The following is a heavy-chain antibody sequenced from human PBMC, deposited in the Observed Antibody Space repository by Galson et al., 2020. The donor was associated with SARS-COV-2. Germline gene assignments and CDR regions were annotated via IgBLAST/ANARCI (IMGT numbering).Heavy chain of an antibody. J-gene: IGHJ4*02. CDR2: IRNNGGST. Sequence: GGSLRLSCSASGFTFSSYAMHWVRQAPGKGLEYVSAIRNNGGSTYYADSVKGRFTTSRDNSKNTLYLQMSSLRAEDTAVYYCVRTYYYDSSGYYGFDYWGQGTLVIVSS. D-gene: IGHD3-22*01. CDR3: VRTYYYDSSGYYGFDY. CDR1: GFTFSSYA. V-gene: IGHV3-64D*06.